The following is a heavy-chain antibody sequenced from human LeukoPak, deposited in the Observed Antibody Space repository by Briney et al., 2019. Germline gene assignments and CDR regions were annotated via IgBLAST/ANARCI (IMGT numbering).Heavy chain of an antibody. J-gene: IGHJ4*02. V-gene: IGHV3-23*01. Sequence: PGGSLRLSCAASGFTFSSYAMNWVRQAPGKGLEWVSALSGSGGGTYYADSVKGRFTISRDNSKNTLYLQMNSLRAEDTAVYYCAKAPGYTVVPSFDNWGQGTLGTVSS. CDR3: AKAPGYTVVPSFDN. CDR2: LSGSGGGT. CDR1: GFTFSSYA. D-gene: IGHD4-23*01.